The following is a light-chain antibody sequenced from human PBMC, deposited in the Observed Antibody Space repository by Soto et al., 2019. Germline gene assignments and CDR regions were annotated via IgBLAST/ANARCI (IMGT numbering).Light chain of an antibody. CDR2: GAS. J-gene: IGKJ3*01. Sequence: EIVLTQSPGTLSLSPGEGASLSYSASQSVSSNYLAWFQQKPGQAPRLLISGASNRASDIPDRFSGSGSWTDFTLTISRLEPEDFAVYYCQQRSNWPSIFTFGPGTKVDIK. CDR3: QQRSNWPSIFT. V-gene: IGKV3D-20*02. CDR1: QSVSSNY.